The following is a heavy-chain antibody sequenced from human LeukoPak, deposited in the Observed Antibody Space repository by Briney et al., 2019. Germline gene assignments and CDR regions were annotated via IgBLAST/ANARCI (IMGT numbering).Heavy chain of an antibody. D-gene: IGHD2-2*01. Sequence: PSETLSLTCTVSGGCISSYYWSWIRQPPGKGLEWIGYIYNSGSTNYNPSLKSRVTISVDTSKNQFSLKLSSVTAADTAVYYCARVSPTYCSSTSCYGRGYYYGMDVWGQGTTVTVSS. CDR2: IYNSGST. V-gene: IGHV4-59*01. CDR3: ARVSPTYCSSTSCYGRGYYYGMDV. J-gene: IGHJ6*02. CDR1: GGCISSYY.